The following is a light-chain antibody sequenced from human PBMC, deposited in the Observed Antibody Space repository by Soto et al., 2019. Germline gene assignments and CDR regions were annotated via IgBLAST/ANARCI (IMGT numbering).Light chain of an antibody. Sequence: QSALTQPASVSGSPEQSITISCTGTSSDVGGYNHVSWYQQHPGKAPKLIIYEVRNRPSGVSNRLSGSKSGNTDSLTISGLQADDEADYYCCSYTSSRIRVFGGGTKVTVL. CDR2: EVR. V-gene: IGLV2-14*01. CDR3: CSYTSSRIRV. CDR1: SSDVGGYNH. J-gene: IGLJ3*02.